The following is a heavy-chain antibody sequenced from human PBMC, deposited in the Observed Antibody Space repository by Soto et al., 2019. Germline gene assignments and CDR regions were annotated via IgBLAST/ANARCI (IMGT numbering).Heavy chain of an antibody. CDR1: GFTFTSSA. V-gene: IGHV1-58*01. Sequence: ASVKVSCKASGFTFTSSAVQWVRQARGQRLEWIGWIVVGSGNTNYAQKFQERVTITRDMSTSTAYMELSSLRSEDTAVYYCAAVESRDSSGYPPLFDYWGQGTLVTVSS. CDR2: IVVGSGNT. D-gene: IGHD3-22*01. J-gene: IGHJ4*02. CDR3: AAVESRDSSGYPPLFDY.